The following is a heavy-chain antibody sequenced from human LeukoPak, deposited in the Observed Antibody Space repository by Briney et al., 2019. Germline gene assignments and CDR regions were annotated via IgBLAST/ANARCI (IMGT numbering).Heavy chain of an antibody. V-gene: IGHV3-48*01. J-gene: IGHJ4*02. CDR2: ISGGTI. CDR3: ARDWAWALDY. CDR1: GFSFSDYS. D-gene: IGHD3-16*01. Sequence: GGSLSLSFAASGFSFSDYSMNWVRQAPGKGLEWISYISGGTISYADSVKGRFTISRDNAKNSVYLQMNSLRAEDTAIYYCARDWAWALDYWGRGTLVTVSS.